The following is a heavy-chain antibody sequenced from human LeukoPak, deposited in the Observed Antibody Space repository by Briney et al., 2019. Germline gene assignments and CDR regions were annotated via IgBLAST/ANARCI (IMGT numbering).Heavy chain of an antibody. J-gene: IGHJ4*02. CDR2: ISGRGGSK. V-gene: IGHV3-23*01. CDR3: AKYYGSGSRLTYYFIDY. CDR1: GFTFSSYA. D-gene: IGHD3-10*01. Sequence: GGSLRLSCAASGFTFSSYAMSWVRQAPAKGLEWVSAISGRGGSKYYADSVKGRFTISRDNSKNTLYLQMNSLRAEDTAVYYCAKYYGSGSRLTYYFIDYWGQGTLVTVSS.